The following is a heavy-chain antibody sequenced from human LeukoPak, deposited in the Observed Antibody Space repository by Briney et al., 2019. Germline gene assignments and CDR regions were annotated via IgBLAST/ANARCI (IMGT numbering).Heavy chain of an antibody. J-gene: IGHJ4*02. CDR1: GGFISSGSYY. Sequence: SETLSLTCTASGGFISSGSYYWGWIRQPPGEGLEWIGSIYYSGSTYYNPSLKSRVTISADTSKNQFSLKLSSVTAADTAVYYCARLHHGYSYGLNFDYWGQGTLVTVSS. CDR3: ARLHHGYSYGLNFDY. CDR2: IYYSGST. V-gene: IGHV4-39*01. D-gene: IGHD5-18*01.